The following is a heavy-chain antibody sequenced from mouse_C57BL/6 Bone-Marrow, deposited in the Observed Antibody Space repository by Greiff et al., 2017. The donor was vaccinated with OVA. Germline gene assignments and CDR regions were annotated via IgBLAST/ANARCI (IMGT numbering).Heavy chain of an antibody. CDR2: INTNYGTT. V-gene: IGHV1-39*01. Sequence: EVQLQQSGPELVKPGASVKISCKASGYSFTDYNMNWVKQSNGKSLEWIGVINTNYGTTSYNQKFKGKATLTVDQSSSTAYMQLNSLTSDDSAVYYCARGCGYYLYYAMDYWGQGTSVTVSS. J-gene: IGHJ4*01. CDR1: GYSFTDYN. CDR3: ARGCGYYLYYAMDY. D-gene: IGHD2-3*01.